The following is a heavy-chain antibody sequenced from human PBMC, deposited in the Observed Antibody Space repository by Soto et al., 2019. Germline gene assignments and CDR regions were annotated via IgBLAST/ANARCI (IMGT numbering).Heavy chain of an antibody. Sequence: GGSLRLSCAASGFTFSSYGMHWVRQAPGKGLEWVAVISYDGSNKYYADSVKGRFTISRDNSKNTLYLQMNSLRAEDTAVYYCAKDLTVTTFEIDYWGQGTLVTVSS. J-gene: IGHJ4*02. CDR2: ISYDGSNK. V-gene: IGHV3-30*18. CDR1: GFTFSSYG. CDR3: AKDLTVTTFEIDY. D-gene: IGHD4-17*01.